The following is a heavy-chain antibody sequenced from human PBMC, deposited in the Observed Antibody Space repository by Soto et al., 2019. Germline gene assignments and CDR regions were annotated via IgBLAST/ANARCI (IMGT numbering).Heavy chain of an antibody. CDR1: GGTFSSYA. D-gene: IGHD2-2*01. J-gene: IGHJ6*02. V-gene: IGHV1-69*01. CDR2: IIPIFGTA. CDR3: ARDAADDIVVVPAAIGYYYGMDV. Sequence: QVQLVQSGAEVKKPGSSVKVSCKASGGTFSSYAISWVRQAPGQGLEWMGGIIPIFGTANYAQKFQGRVTITADESTSTAYMELSSLRSEDMAVYYCARDAADDIVVVPAAIGYYYGMDVWGQGTTVTVSS.